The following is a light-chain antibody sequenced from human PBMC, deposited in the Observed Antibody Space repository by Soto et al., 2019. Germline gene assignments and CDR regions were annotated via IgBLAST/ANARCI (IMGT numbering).Light chain of an antibody. J-gene: IGKJ5*01. Sequence: IQLTQSPSSLSASVGDRVTITCRASQGISSDLAWYQQKPGKAPNLLIYDASTLQSGVPSRFSGSGSGTDFTLTISSLQPEDFATYYWQQLNIYPITFGQGTRLEIK. V-gene: IGKV1-9*01. CDR1: QGISSD. CDR2: DAS. CDR3: QQLNIYPIT.